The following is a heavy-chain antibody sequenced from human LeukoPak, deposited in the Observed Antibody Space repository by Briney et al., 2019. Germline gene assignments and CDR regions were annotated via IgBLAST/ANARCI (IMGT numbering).Heavy chain of an antibody. D-gene: IGHD6-13*01. CDR2: VGTGGDT. CDR3: ARRSAAAGIDAFDI. CDR1: GFSFRNYD. J-gene: IGHJ3*02. Sequence: GGSLRLSWSASGFSFRNYDMHWVRQPTGKGLEWVSAVGTGGDTYYAGSVKGRFTVVRENAKNTLYLQMNSLRAGGTAMYYCARRSAAAGIDAFDIWGQGTMVTVSS. V-gene: IGHV3-13*01.